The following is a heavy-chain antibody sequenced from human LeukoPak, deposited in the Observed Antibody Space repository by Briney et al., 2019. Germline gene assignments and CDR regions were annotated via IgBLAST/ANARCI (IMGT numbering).Heavy chain of an antibody. Sequence: PGGSLRLSCAASGFTVSSNYMSWVRQAPGKGLEWVSVIYTGGNTYYADSVKDRFTISRDNSKNTLYLQMNSLRVEDTAVYYCARGSTSCTCPTYWGQGTLVTVSS. J-gene: IGHJ4*02. CDR1: GFTVSSNY. CDR2: IYTGGNT. CDR3: ARGSTSCTCPTY. D-gene: IGHD2-2*01. V-gene: IGHV3-53*01.